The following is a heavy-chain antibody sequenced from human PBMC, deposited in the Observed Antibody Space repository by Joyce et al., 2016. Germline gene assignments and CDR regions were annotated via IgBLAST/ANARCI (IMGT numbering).Heavy chain of an antibody. CDR1: GFIFRSYA. CDR2: ISGSDGIT. J-gene: IGHJ4*02. D-gene: IGHD2-8*01. V-gene: IGHV3-23*01. Sequence: EVQLLESGGGLVQPGGSLRLSCAASGFIFRSYARSWVRQAPGKGLEWVSGISGSDGITHYADSVKGRCTISRDNSKNTLYLQMNSLRADDTAVYYCGRGFGVFDYWGQGTLVTVSS. CDR3: GRGFGVFDY.